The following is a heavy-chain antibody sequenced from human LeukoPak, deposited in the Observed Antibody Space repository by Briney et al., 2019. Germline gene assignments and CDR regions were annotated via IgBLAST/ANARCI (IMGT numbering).Heavy chain of an antibody. CDR1: GGSISSYY. V-gene: IGHV4-59*08. Sequence: SETLSLTCTVSGGSISSYYWSWIRQPPGMGLEWIGYIYYSGGTNYNPSLQSRVTISVDTSKNQFSLKLSSVTAADTAVYYCARRIAARSWFDPWGQGTLVTVSS. J-gene: IGHJ5*02. CDR3: ARRIAARSWFDP. CDR2: IYYSGGT. D-gene: IGHD6-6*01.